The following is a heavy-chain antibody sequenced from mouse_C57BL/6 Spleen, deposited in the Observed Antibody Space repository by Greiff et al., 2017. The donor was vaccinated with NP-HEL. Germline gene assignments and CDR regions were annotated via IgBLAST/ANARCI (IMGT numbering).Heavy chain of an antibody. D-gene: IGHD2-1*01. Sequence: VQLKQSGAELVRPGASVKLSCTASVFNIKDYYMHWVKQRPEQGLEWIGRIDPEDGDTEYAPKFQGKATMTADTSSNTAYLQLSSLTSEDTAVYYCTTDWIYGNYPAWFAYWGQGTLVTVSA. CDR2: IDPEDGDT. J-gene: IGHJ3*01. CDR1: VFNIKDYY. CDR3: TTDWIYGNYPAWFAY. V-gene: IGHV14-1*01.